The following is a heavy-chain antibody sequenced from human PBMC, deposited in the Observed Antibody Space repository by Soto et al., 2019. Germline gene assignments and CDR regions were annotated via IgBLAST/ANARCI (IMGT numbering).Heavy chain of an antibody. CDR3: ARDILRNVWGSYRSYYYYYYGMDV. Sequence: PSETLSLTCAVYGGSFSGYYWSWIRQPPGKGLEWIGEINHSGSTNYNPSLKSRVTISVDTSKNQFSLKLSPVTAADTAVYYCARDILRNVWGSYRSYYYYYYGMDVWGQGTTVTVSS. D-gene: IGHD3-16*01. CDR1: GGSFSGYY. V-gene: IGHV4-34*01. CDR2: INHSGST. J-gene: IGHJ6*02.